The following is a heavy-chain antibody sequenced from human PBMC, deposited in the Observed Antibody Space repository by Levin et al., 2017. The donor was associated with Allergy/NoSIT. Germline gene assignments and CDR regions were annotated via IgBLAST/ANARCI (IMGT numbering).Heavy chain of an antibody. CDR3: ARQLGNFWSGYNYFDY. Sequence: GESLKISCAASGFTFSSYEMNWVRQAPGKGLEWVSYISSNGSTIYYADSVKGRFTISRDNAKNSLYLQMNSLRAEDTAVYYCARQLGNFWSGYNYFDYWGQGTLVTVSS. J-gene: IGHJ4*02. CDR2: ISSNGSTI. D-gene: IGHD3-3*01. V-gene: IGHV3-48*03. CDR1: GFTFSSYE.